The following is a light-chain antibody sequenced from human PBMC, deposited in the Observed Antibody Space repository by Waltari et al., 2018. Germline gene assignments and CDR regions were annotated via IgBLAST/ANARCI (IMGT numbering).Light chain of an antibody. CDR1: QDISND. J-gene: IGKJ3*01. V-gene: IGKV1-33*01. Sequence: DIQMTQSPSSLSASVGDRVTITCQASQDISNDLNCYQQKPGKAPKFLIYDASNLETGVPSRFSGSGSGTDFTFTISSLQPEDIATYYCQQYDNRLFTFGPGTKVDIK. CDR2: DAS. CDR3: QQYDNRLFT.